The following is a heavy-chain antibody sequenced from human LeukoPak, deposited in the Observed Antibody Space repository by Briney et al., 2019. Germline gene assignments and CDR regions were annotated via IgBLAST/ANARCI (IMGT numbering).Heavy chain of an antibody. CDR3: ARADGSSESNWFDL. Sequence: SQTLSLTCTVSGGSISSGSYYWRWLRQPAGTGLEWIGRIYTSGSTNYNPSLKSRVTISVDRSKNQFSLMLRSVTVADSAVYYCARADGSSESNWFDLCGQGTLATVSS. V-gene: IGHV4-61*02. CDR2: IYTSGST. CDR1: GGSISSGSYY. D-gene: IGHD1-26*01. J-gene: IGHJ5*02.